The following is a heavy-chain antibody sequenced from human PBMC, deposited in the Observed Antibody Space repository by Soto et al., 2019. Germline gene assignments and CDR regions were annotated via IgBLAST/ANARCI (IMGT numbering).Heavy chain of an antibody. CDR3: ARGGKWELLLRL. CDR2: IWYDGSVR. V-gene: IGHV3-33*01. D-gene: IGHD1-26*01. J-gene: IGHJ4*02. Sequence: QVQLVESGGGVVRPGTSLRLSCEGSGFSFSDYGMNWVRQAPGKGQEWVAVIWYDGSVRRYADSVKGRFTISRDISKNTLYLQMNSLRVEDTAVYFCARGGKWELLLRLWGQGTLVTVSS. CDR1: GFSFSDYG.